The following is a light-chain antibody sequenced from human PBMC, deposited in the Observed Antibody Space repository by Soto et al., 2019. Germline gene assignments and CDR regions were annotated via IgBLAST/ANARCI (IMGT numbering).Light chain of an antibody. CDR3: QQYGSSPLT. Sequence: PGERATLSCRASQSVSSNYLAWYQQKPGQAPRLLIYDASSRATGVPDRFSGSGSGTDFTLTISRLEPEDFAVFYCQQYGSSPLTFGGGTKVEIK. CDR2: DAS. CDR1: QSVSSNY. V-gene: IGKV3-20*01. J-gene: IGKJ4*01.